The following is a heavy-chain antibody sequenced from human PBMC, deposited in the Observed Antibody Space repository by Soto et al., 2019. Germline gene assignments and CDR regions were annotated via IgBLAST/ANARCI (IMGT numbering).Heavy chain of an antibody. J-gene: IGHJ4*02. V-gene: IGHV4-59*11. CDR1: GGSINNHY. CDR3: ARANWYCDY. Sequence: LTCTVSGGSINNHYWSWIRQPPGKGLEWIGYIYYSGTTNYNPSLKGRVTISVDTSKNQFSLNLTSLTAADTATYYCARANWYCDYWGQGTLVTVSS. D-gene: IGHD2-8*01. CDR2: IYYSGTT.